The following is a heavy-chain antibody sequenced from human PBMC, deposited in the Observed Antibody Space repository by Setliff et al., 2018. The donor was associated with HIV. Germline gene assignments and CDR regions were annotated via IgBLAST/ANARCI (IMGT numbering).Heavy chain of an antibody. Sequence: SETLSLTCAVSGYSISSRYYWGWIRQPPGKGLEWIGYIYYTGNSNYNPSFKSRVAISVDRSKSQFSLRLTSVTAADTATYYCASGSFGKFINWGQGTLVTVSS. CDR1: GYSISSRYY. J-gene: IGHJ4*02. CDR3: ASGSFGKFIN. V-gene: IGHV4-38-2*01. CDR2: IYYTGNS. D-gene: IGHD3-10*01.